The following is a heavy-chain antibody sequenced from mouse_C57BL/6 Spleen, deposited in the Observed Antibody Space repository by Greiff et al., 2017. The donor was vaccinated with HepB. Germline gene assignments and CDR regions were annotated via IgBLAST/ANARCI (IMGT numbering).Heavy chain of an antibody. J-gene: IGHJ2*01. CDR2: IDPSDSYT. CDR3: ARILYYGSSYDY. Sequence: QVQLQQSGAELVMPGASVKLSCKASGYTFTSYWMHWVKQRPGQGLEWIGEIDPSDSYTNYNQKFKGKSTLTVDKSSSTAYMQLSSLTSEDSAVYYCARILYYGSSYDYWGQGTTLTVSS. CDR1: GYTFTSYW. D-gene: IGHD1-1*01. V-gene: IGHV1-69*01.